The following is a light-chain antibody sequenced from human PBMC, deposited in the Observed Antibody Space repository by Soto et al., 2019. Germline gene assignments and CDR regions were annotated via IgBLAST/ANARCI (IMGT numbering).Light chain of an antibody. Sequence: DIQLTQSPSFLSASVGDRVTITCRTSQDISNYLAWYQQKPGKAPKLLIYAASTLQSGVPSRFGGSGSGTEFALTISSLQPEDFATYYCQQLQTYPWTFGPGTKVEVK. J-gene: IGKJ1*01. CDR1: QDISNY. CDR3: QQLQTYPWT. V-gene: IGKV1-9*01. CDR2: AAS.